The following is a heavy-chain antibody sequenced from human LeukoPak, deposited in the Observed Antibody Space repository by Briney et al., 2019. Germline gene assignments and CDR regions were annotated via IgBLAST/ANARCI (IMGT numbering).Heavy chain of an antibody. CDR3: ARAYGGKRWELDY. D-gene: IGHD4-23*01. CDR1: GFTFSSYS. CDR2: ISSSSSYI. V-gene: IGHV3-21*01. Sequence: GGSLRLSCAASGFTFSSYSMNWVRQAPGKGLEWVSSISSSSSYIYYADSVKGRFTISRDNAKNSLYLQMNSLRAEDTAVYYCARAYGGKRWELDYWGQGTLVTVSS. J-gene: IGHJ4*02.